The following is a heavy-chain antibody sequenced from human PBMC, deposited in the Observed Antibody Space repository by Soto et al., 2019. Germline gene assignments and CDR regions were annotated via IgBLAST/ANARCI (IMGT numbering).Heavy chain of an antibody. D-gene: IGHD1-1*01. CDR2: ISAHNGNT. V-gene: IGHV1-18*01. CDR1: GYAFTTYG. Sequence: QVHLVQSGAEVKKPGASVKVSCKGSGYAFTTYGITWVRQAPGQGLEWMGWISAHNGNTNYAQKLQGRDTVTRDTSTSPAYMSLRSRISVGTAVYYCARGGYGDYWGQGALVTVSS. J-gene: IGHJ4*02. CDR3: ARGGYGDY.